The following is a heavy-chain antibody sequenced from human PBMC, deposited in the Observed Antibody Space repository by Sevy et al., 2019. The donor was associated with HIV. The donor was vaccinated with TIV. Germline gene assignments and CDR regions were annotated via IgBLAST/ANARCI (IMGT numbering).Heavy chain of an antibody. D-gene: IGHD6-13*01. J-gene: IGHJ3*02. CDR1: GYTFTSYG. CDR3: ARDLIIAAAGTDAFDI. V-gene: IGHV1-18*01. CDR2: ISAYNGNT. Sequence: ASVKVSCKASGYTFTSYGISWVRQAPGQGLEWMGWISAYNGNTNYAQKLQGRVTMTTDTSTSTAYMELRSLRSDDTAVYYCARDLIIAAAGTDAFDIWGQGTMVIVSS.